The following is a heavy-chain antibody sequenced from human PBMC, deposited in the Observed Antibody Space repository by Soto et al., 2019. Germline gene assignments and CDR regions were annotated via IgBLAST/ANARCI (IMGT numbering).Heavy chain of an antibody. D-gene: IGHD2-15*01. CDR3: ARSSRVPVDHLDF. Sequence: PSETLSLTCSVSGDSLKNHYWAWIRHSPGKGLEWLGHIYDSGSTTYSPALQSRVSMSVATSKNLFSLKMNSVTAADTAVYYCARSSRVPVDHLDFWGKGTLVTVSS. V-gene: IGHV4-59*11. CDR1: GDSLKNHY. CDR2: IYDSGST. J-gene: IGHJ4*02.